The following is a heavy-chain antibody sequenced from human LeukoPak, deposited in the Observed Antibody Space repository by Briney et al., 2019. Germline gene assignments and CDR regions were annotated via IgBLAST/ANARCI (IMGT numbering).Heavy chain of an antibody. V-gene: IGHV3-66*01. CDR3: ASVRTIVARSFDS. CDR1: GFTVSSNY. J-gene: IGHJ4*02. CDR2: IYSAGNT. Sequence: GGSLRLSCAASGFTVSSNYMNWVRQAPGKGLEWVSVIYSAGNTYYADSVKGRFTISRDNSKNTLYLHMNSLRAEDTAVYYCASVRTIVARSFDSWGQGTLVTVSS. D-gene: IGHD6-6*01.